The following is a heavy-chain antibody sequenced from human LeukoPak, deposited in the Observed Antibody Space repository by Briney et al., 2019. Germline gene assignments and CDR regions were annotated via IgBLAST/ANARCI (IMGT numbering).Heavy chain of an antibody. CDR3: ARVDRAFMAMAYFDY. CDR2: MNPNSGNT. Sequence: GASVKVSCKASGYTFTSYDINWVRQATGQGLEWMGWMNPNSGNTGYAQKFQGRVTITRNTSISTAYMELGSLRSEDTAVYYCARVDRAFMAMAYFDYWGQGTLVTVSS. D-gene: IGHD3-3*02. J-gene: IGHJ4*02. CDR1: GYTFTSYD. V-gene: IGHV1-8*03.